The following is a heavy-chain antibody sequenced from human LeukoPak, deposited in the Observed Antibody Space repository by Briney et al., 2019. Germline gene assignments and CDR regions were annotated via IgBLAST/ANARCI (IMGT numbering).Heavy chain of an antibody. J-gene: IGHJ5*02. D-gene: IGHD3-3*01. V-gene: IGHV4-59*01. CDR2: IYYNGST. CDR3: ARYWSGYPNWFDP. Sequence: PSETLSLTCTVSGGSISSYYWSWIRQPPGKGLEWIGYIYYNGSTNYNPSLKSRVTISVDTSKNQFSLKLSSVTAADTAVYYCARYWSGYPNWFDPWGQGTLVTVSS. CDR1: GGSISSYY.